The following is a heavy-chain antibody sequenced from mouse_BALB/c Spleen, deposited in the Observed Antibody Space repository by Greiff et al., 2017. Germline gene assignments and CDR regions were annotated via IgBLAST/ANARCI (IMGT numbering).Heavy chain of an antibody. CDR1: GFTFSSYA. CDR3: ARDYGSTPGFAY. Sequence: DVHLVESGGGLVKPGGSLKLSCAASGFTFSSYAMSWVRQTPEKRLEWVASISSGGSTYYPDSVKGRFTISRDNARNILYLQMSSLRSEDTAMYYCARDYGSTPGFAYWGQGTLVTVSA. V-gene: IGHV5-6-5*01. CDR2: ISSGGST. J-gene: IGHJ3*01. D-gene: IGHD1-1*01.